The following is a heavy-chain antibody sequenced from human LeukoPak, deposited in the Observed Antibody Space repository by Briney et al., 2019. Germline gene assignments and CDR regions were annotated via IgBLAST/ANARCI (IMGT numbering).Heavy chain of an antibody. V-gene: IGHV1-46*01. CDR3: AKAAGYNWFDP. Sequence: ASVKVSCKASGYTFTSYYMHWVRQAPGQRLEWMGIINPSNGNTIYAQKFQGRVTMTRDTSTSTIYMDVSSLRSEDTAVYYCAKAAGYNWFDPWGQGTLVTVSS. D-gene: IGHD6-13*01. CDR1: GYTFTSYY. J-gene: IGHJ5*02. CDR2: INPSNGNT.